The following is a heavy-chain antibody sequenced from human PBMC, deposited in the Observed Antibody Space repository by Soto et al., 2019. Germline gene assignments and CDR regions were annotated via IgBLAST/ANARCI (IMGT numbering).Heavy chain of an antibody. CDR2: ISSSSSTI. CDR3: ARYLNCGLFEY. J-gene: IGHJ4*02. Sequence: EVQLVESGGGLVQPGGSLRLSCAASGFTFSSYSMNWVRQAPGKGLEWVSYISSSSSTIYYADSVKGRFTISRDNAKNSLYLQMNSLRAEDTAVYYCARYLNCGLFEYWGQGTLVTVSS. V-gene: IGHV3-48*01. CDR1: GFTFSSYS. D-gene: IGHD1-1*01.